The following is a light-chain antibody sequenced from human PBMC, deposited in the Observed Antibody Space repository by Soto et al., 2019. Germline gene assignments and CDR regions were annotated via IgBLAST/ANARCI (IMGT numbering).Light chain of an antibody. V-gene: IGLV1-36*01. CDR1: SSNIGNNA. J-gene: IGLJ1*01. CDR3: AAWDDSLNAYV. CDR2: YND. Sequence: QLVLTQPPSVSEAPRQRVTISCSGSSSNIGNNAVNWYQQFPGRAPKLLIYYNDLLPSGVSDRFSGSKSGTSASLAISGLQSEDEADYYCAAWDDSLNAYVFGTATKLTVL.